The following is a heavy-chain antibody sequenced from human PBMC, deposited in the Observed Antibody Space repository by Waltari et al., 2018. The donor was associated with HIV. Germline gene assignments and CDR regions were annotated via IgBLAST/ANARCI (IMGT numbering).Heavy chain of an antibody. V-gene: IGHV1-24*01. CDR1: GYPLSALS. CDR2: FDPKNGKP. J-gene: IGHJ1*01. CDR3: VILYNESPLYSNF. Sequence: IQSTTALKRPGATVTISCQVSGYPLSALSMQWVRQGRGQRLEWMGGFDPKNGKPVYSQRFWGRVSLAEDTSEDTAFLELNRLTSDDTAVYYCVILYNESPLYSNFWGQGTLVTV. D-gene: IGHD2-15*01.